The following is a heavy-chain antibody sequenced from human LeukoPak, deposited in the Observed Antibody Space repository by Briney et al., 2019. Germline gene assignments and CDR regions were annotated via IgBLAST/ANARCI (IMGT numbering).Heavy chain of an antibody. D-gene: IGHD2-2*02. CDR3: ARDTRGYCSSTSCYTGTAFDI. CDR2: IYDSGST. Sequence: SETLSLTCTVSGGSISSSSYYWGWIRQPPGKGLEWIGSIYDSGSTNYNPSLKSRVTISVDTPKNQFSLKLSSVTAADTAVYYCARDTRGYCSSTSCYTGTAFDIWGQGTMVTVSS. V-gene: IGHV4-39*07. CDR1: GGSISSSSYY. J-gene: IGHJ3*02.